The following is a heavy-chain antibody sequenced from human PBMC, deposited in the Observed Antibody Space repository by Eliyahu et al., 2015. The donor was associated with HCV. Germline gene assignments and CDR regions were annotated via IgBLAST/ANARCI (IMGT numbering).Heavy chain of an antibody. Sequence: EVQLVESGGGLVKPXGSLRLSCAASGFTFSXXWMSWVRQXPGKGLEWVGRIKSKTDGGTTDYAAPVKGRFTISRDDSKNTLYLQMNSLKTEDTAVYYCTTAVSRVGSRYFDLWGRGTLVTVSS. CDR3: TTAVSRVGSRYFDL. D-gene: IGHD4-11*01. J-gene: IGHJ2*01. CDR2: IKSKTDGGTT. CDR1: GFTFSXXW. V-gene: IGHV3-15*01.